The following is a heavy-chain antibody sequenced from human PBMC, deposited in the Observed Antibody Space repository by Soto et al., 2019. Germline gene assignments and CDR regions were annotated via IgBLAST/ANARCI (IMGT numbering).Heavy chain of an antibody. V-gene: IGHV3-23*01. CDR3: VKGGEADGGYDYGSGTYRGGAFDI. CDR2: ISGSGGST. J-gene: IGHJ3*02. CDR1: GFTFSSYA. Sequence: PGGSLRLSCAASGFTFSSYAMSWVRQAPGKGLEWVSAISGSGGSTYYADSVKGRFTISRDNSKNTLYLQMNSLRAEDTAGYYCVKGGEADGGYDYGSGTYRGGAFDIWGQGTMVTVSS. D-gene: IGHD3-10*01.